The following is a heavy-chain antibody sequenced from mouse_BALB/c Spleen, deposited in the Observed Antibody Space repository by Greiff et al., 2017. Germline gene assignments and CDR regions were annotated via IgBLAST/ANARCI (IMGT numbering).Heavy chain of an antibody. Sequence: QVQLKQSGAELVRPGASVTLSCKASGYTFTDYEMHWVKQTPVHGLEWIGAIDPETGGTAYNQKFKGKATLTADKSSSTAYMELRSLTSEDSAVYYCTRWGYYGSSYVSYFDYWGQGTTLTVSS. CDR1: GYTFTDYE. CDR3: TRWGYYGSSYVSYFDY. CDR2: IDPETGGT. V-gene: IGHV1-15*01. J-gene: IGHJ2*01. D-gene: IGHD1-1*01.